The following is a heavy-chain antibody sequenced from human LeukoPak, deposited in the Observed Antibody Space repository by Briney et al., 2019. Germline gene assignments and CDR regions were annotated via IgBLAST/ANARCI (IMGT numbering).Heavy chain of an antibody. CDR3: AKELEQQLVGGDYFDY. CDR2: ISGSGGST. D-gene: IGHD6-13*01. Sequence: GGSLRLSCAASGFTFSSYAMSWVRQAPGKGLEWVSAISGSGGSTYYADSVKGRFTISRDNSKNTLHLQMNSLRAEDTAVYYCAKELEQQLVGGDYFDYWGQGTLVTVSS. V-gene: IGHV3-23*01. CDR1: GFTFSSYA. J-gene: IGHJ4*02.